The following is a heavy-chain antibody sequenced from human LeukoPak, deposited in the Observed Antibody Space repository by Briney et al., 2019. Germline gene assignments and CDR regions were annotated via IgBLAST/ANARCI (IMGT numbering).Heavy chain of an antibody. Sequence: ASVTVSCKASGYTFTGSFIHWVRQAPGQGLQWMGWINPASSGTSFAQNFQGRVTMTRDTSINTVYMELTILTSDDTAVYYCALNWVGGLSYWGQGTLITVSS. CDR1: GYTFTGSF. CDR3: ALNWVGGLSY. D-gene: IGHD7-27*01. CDR2: INPASSGT. V-gene: IGHV1-2*02. J-gene: IGHJ4*02.